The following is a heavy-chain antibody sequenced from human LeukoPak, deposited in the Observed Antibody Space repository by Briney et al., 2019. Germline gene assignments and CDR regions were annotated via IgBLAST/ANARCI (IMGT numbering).Heavy chain of an antibody. Sequence: PGGSLRLSCAASGFTFSSYSMNWVRQAPGKGLEWVSSSSSSSSYIYYADSVKGRFTISRDNAKNSLYLQMNSLRAEDTAVYYCARASGGSYFIDYWGQGTLVTVSS. V-gene: IGHV3-21*01. CDR2: SSSSSSYI. CDR1: GFTFSSYS. J-gene: IGHJ4*02. D-gene: IGHD1-26*01. CDR3: ARASGGSYFIDY.